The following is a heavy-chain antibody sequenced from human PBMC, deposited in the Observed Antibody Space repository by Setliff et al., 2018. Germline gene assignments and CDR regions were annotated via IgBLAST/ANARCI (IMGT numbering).Heavy chain of an antibody. Sequence: ASVKVSCKASGGSFSSYAIIWVRQAPGQGLEWMGWMNPTSGNTGYAQKFQGRVTMTRNTSISTAYMELSSLRSEDTAVYYCARGAPGRYCSGGSCSYLDYWGQGVLVTVSS. J-gene: IGHJ4*02. CDR3: ARGAPGRYCSGGSCSYLDY. CDR2: MNPTSGNT. V-gene: IGHV1-8*02. D-gene: IGHD2-15*01. CDR1: GGSFSSYA.